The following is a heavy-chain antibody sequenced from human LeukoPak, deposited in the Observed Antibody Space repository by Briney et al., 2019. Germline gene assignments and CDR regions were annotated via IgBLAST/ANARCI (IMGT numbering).Heavy chain of an antibody. V-gene: IGHV1-69*05. J-gene: IGHJ3*01. CDR3: ARGLGIELWLQGAFDV. Sequence: ASVKVSCKASGGTFSSSAISWVRQAPGQGLEWMGGTVTIFQTANYARKFLGRITISTDESATTAYMELSSLRSEDTAVYYCARGLGIELWLQGAFDVWGQGTMITVSS. CDR2: TVTIFQTA. CDR1: GGTFSSSA. D-gene: IGHD5-18*01.